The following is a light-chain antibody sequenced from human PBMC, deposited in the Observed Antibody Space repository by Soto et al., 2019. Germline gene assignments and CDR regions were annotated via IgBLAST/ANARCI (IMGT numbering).Light chain of an antibody. CDR2: TTS. V-gene: IGKV1-39*01. CDR3: QQSYSRWT. Sequence: DILMTQSPSSLSASVGDRVTITCRASQSISRNLNWYQQRPGRAPKLLIHTTSNLQSGVPSRSSGSGSGTDFALTISSLEPEDFATYYCQQSYSRWTFGQGTKV. CDR1: QSISRN. J-gene: IGKJ1*01.